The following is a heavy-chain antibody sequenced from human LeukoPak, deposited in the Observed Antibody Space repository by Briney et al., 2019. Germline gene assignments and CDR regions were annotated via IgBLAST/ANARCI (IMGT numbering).Heavy chain of an antibody. CDR2: ISSSSSYI. CDR3: ARMGPYYYDSSGYYPMSYNWFDP. Sequence: GGSLRLSCAASGFTFSSYSMNWVRQAPGKGLEWVSSISSSSSYIYYADSVKGRFTISRDNAKNSLYLQMNSLRAEDTAVYYCARMGPYYYDSSGYYPMSYNWFDPWGQGTLVTVSS. V-gene: IGHV3-21*01. D-gene: IGHD3-22*01. CDR1: GFTFSSYS. J-gene: IGHJ5*02.